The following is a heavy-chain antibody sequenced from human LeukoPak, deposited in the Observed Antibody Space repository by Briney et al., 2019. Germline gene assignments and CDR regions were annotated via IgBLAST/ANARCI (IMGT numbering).Heavy chain of an antibody. Sequence: GGSMRLSCAASGFTFSSYWMTWVRQAPGKGLEWVANIKEDGGEGYYVDSVKGRFTISRDNSKNTLYLQLNSLRAEDTAVYYCATERDSSWTFDSWGQGTLVTVSS. CDR1: GFTFSSYW. V-gene: IGHV3-7*01. J-gene: IGHJ4*02. CDR2: IKEDGGEG. CDR3: ATERDSSWTFDS. D-gene: IGHD6-13*01.